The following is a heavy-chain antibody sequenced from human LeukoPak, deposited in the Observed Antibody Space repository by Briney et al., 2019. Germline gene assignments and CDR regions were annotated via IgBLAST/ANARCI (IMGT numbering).Heavy chain of an antibody. V-gene: IGHV4-39*07. CDR1: GASISSGRYY. Sequence: KTSETLSLTCTVSGASISSGRYYWGWIRQPPGKGLEWIGSIYYSGSTYYNPSLKSRVTISVDTSKNQFSLKLSSVTAADTAVYYCARDFGASSSWFNWFDPWGQGTLVTVSS. CDR2: IYYSGST. D-gene: IGHD6-13*01. J-gene: IGHJ5*02. CDR3: ARDFGASSSWFNWFDP.